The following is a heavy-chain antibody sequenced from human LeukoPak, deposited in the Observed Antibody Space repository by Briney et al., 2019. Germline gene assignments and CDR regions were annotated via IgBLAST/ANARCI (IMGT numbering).Heavy chain of an antibody. CDR3: ARYLDYGGNSRVFQH. V-gene: IGHV4-34*01. Sequence: PSETLSLTCAVYGGSLSAYYWTWIRHPPGKGLEWIGEINHGGSTNYNPSLKSRVTTSVETSKNQFSLMRSSVTAADTAVYYFARYLDYGGNSRVFQHWGQGTVVTVSS. CDR2: INHGGST. J-gene: IGHJ1*01. D-gene: IGHD4-23*01. CDR1: GGSLSAYY.